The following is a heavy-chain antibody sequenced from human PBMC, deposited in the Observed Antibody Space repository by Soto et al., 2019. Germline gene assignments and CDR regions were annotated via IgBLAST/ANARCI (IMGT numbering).Heavy chain of an antibody. CDR1: GFTFSSYG. V-gene: IGHV3-30*18. Sequence: LRLSCAASGFTFSSYGMHWVRQAPGKGLEWVAVISYGGSNKYYADSVKGRFTISRDNSKNTLYLQMNNLRAEDTAVYYCAKAITYYDILTGLDYWGQGTLVTVSS. J-gene: IGHJ4*02. CDR2: ISYGGSNK. CDR3: AKAITYYDILTGLDY. D-gene: IGHD3-9*01.